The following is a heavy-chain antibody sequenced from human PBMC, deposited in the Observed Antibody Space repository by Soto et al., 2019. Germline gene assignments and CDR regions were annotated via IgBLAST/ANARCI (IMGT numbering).Heavy chain of an antibody. Sequence: EVELVESGGGLVQPGGSLTLSCAASGFMFANYWMTWVRHAPGKGLEWVANIHRDESEKYYVDSVKGRFTISRDNADNSLFLHMNSPRADDTAIYYCARVRATDYEIDYWGQGALVTVSS. D-gene: IGHD4-17*01. CDR3: ARVRATDYEIDY. V-gene: IGHV3-7*03. CDR1: GFMFANYW. J-gene: IGHJ4*02. CDR2: IHRDESEK.